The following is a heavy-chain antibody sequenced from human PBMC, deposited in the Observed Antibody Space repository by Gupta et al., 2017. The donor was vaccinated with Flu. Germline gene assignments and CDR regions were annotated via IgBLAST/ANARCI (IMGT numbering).Heavy chain of an antibody. D-gene: IGHD1-7*01. CDR2: INHSGST. CDR1: GGSFSGYY. J-gene: IGHJ5*02. Sequence: QVQLQQWGAGLLKPSETLSLTCAVYGGSFSGYYWSWIRQPPGKGLEWIGEINHSGSTNYNPSLKSRVTISVDTSKNQFSLKLSSVTAADTAVYYCARGLYNWNYFRYNWFDPWGQGTLVTVSS. CDR3: ARGLYNWNYFRYNWFDP. V-gene: IGHV4-34*01.